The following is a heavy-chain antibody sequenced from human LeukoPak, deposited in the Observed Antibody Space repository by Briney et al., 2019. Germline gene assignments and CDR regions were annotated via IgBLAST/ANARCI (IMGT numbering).Heavy chain of an antibody. Sequence: GGSLRLSCAASGFTFSSYAMSWVRQAPGKGLEWVSAISGSGGSTYYADSVKGRFTISRDNAKNSLYLQMNSLRAEDTAVYYCARDGAPRDWFDPWGQGTLVTVS. CDR3: ARDGAPRDWFDP. CDR1: GFTFSSYA. J-gene: IGHJ5*02. V-gene: IGHV3-23*01. CDR2: ISGSGGST. D-gene: IGHD3-16*01.